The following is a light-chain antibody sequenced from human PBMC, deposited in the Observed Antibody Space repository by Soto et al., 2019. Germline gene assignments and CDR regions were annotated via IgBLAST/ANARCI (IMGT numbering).Light chain of an antibody. V-gene: IGKV4-1*01. CDR3: QQYYSTPRT. CDR1: QSVLYSSNNRNY. J-gene: IGKJ1*01. CDR2: WAL. Sequence: DIVMTQSPDSLAVSLGERATINCKSSQSVLYSSNNRNYLAWYQQRPGQPPKLLIYWALTRESGVPDRFSGSGSATDFTLTISSLQAEDVALYYFQQYYSTPRTFGQGTKVEIK.